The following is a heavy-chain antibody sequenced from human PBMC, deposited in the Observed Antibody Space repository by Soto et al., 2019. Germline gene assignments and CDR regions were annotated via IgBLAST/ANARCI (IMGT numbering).Heavy chain of an antibody. D-gene: IGHD3-16*01. Sequence: EVQLVESGGGLVQPGGSLRLSCEVSGFIFSSYWMHWVRQVPGKGLVGVSRTNEDGSITNYADFVRGRFTISGDNAKNPLYLEMNSRRVEDRDVYYCTRDMGGRGGYWGQGTLVTVSS. CDR2: TNEDGSIT. J-gene: IGHJ4*02. V-gene: IGHV3-74*01. CDR3: TRDMGGRGGY. CDR1: GFIFSSYW.